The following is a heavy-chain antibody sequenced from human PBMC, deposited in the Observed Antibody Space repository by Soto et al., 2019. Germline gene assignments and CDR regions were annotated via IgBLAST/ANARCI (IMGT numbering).Heavy chain of an antibody. D-gene: IGHD3-3*01. CDR1: GGSVSSGSYY. CDR2: IYYSGST. CDR3: ARVQIFGVVILFDP. J-gene: IGHJ5*02. Sequence: SETLSLTCTVSGGSVSSGSYYWSWIRQPPGKGLEWIGYIYYSGSTNYNPSLKSRVTISVDTSKNQFSLKLSSVTAADTAVYYCARVQIFGVVILFDPWGQGTLVTVSS. V-gene: IGHV4-61*01.